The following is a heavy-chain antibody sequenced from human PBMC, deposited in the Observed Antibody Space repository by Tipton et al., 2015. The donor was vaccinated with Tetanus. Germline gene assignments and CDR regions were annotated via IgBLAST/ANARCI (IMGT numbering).Heavy chain of an antibody. D-gene: IGHD5-12*01. CDR2: SGSSLRP. J-gene: IGHJ3*01. CDR3: ARDVPYSGRGGFDF. V-gene: IGHV3-66*03. Sequence: SLRLSCAASGFTVSSNYMSWVRQAPGKGLQWVSAISGSSLRPYYADSVKGRFTISRDNSKNTLYLQMDSLRGEDTAVYYCARDVPYSGRGGFDFWGQGTMVTVSS. CDR1: GFTVSSNY.